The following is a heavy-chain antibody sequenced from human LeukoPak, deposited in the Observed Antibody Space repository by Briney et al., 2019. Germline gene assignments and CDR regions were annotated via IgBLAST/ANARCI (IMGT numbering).Heavy chain of an antibody. V-gene: IGHV4-39*01. D-gene: IGHD3-10*01. CDR3: ARRELLSTPDAFDI. Sequence: SDTLSLTCTVSGGSISSSSYYWGWIRQPPGKGLERIGSIYYSGSTYYNPSLKSRVTISVDTSKNQFSLKVSSVTAADTAVYYCARRELLSTPDAFDIWGQGTMVTVSS. CDR2: IYYSGST. J-gene: IGHJ3*02. CDR1: GGSISSSSYY.